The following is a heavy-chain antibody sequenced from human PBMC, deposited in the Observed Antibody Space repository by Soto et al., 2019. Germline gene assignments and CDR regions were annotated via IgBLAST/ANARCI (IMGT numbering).Heavy chain of an antibody. CDR3: ARLLWFGELSGYYGMDV. Sequence: SETLSLTCTVSGGSISSGGYYWSWIRQHPGKGLEWIGYIYYSGSTYYNPSLKSRVTISVDTSKNQFSLKLSSVTAADTAVYYCARLLWFGELSGYYGMDVWGQGTTVTVS. D-gene: IGHD3-10*01. CDR1: GGSISSGGYY. J-gene: IGHJ6*02. V-gene: IGHV4-31*03. CDR2: IYYSGST.